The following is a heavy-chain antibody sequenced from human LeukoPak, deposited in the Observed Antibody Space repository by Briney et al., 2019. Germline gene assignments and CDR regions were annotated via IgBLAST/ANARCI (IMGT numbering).Heavy chain of an antibody. CDR3: ARVGKVPAAMFGWFDP. CDR1: GYTFTGYY. D-gene: IGHD2-2*01. V-gene: IGHV1-2*02. J-gene: IGHJ5*02. CDR2: INPNSGGT. Sequence: ASVKVSCKAPGYTFTGYYMHWVRQAPGQGLEWMGWINPNSGGTNYAQKFQGRVTMTRDTSISTAYMELSRLRSDDTAVYYCARVGKVPAAMFGWFDPWGQGTLVTVSS.